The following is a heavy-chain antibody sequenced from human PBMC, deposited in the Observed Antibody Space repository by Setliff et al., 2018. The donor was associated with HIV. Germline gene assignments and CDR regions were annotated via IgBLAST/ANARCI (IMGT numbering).Heavy chain of an antibody. CDR3: ARGLYCSSTTCSYGMDV. CDR1: GFTFSTYE. J-gene: IGHJ6*02. CDR2: ISSGGSPM. V-gene: IGHV3-48*03. Sequence: GESLKISCAASGFTFSTYEMNWVRQAPGKGLECLSYISSGGSPMYYADSVKGRFTISRDNAQNSLYLQMNSLRAEDTAVYYCARGLYCSSTTCSYGMDVWGQGTTVTVSS. D-gene: IGHD2-2*01.